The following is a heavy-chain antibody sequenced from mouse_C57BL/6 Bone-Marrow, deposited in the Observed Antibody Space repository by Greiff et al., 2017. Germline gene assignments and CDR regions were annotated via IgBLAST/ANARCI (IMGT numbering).Heavy chain of an antibody. CDR2: IYPRDGST. Sequence: QVQLQQSVAELVKPGASVKISCKVSGYTFTDHTIHWMKQRPEQGLEWIGYIYPRDGSTKYNEKFQGKATLTADTSSSTAYMRLNSLTSEDSAVYFCARPRQLRLDYWGQGTTLTVSS. V-gene: IGHV1-78*01. J-gene: IGHJ2*01. D-gene: IGHD3-2*02. CDR1: GYTFTDHT. CDR3: ARPRQLRLDY.